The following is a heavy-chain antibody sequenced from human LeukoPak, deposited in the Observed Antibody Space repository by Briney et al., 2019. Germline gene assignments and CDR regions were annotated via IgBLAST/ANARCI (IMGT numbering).Heavy chain of an antibody. V-gene: IGHV3-30*18. D-gene: IGHD3-22*01. CDR2: ISYDGSNK. CDR3: AKDFSTHYYESSGYWPNWFDP. Sequence: PGRSLSLSCAASGFTFSSYGMHWGRQAPGKGLEWVAVISYDGSNKYYADSVKGRFTISRDNSKNTLYLQMNSLRAEDTAMYYCAKDFSTHYYESSGYWPNWFDPWGQGTLVTVSS. J-gene: IGHJ5*02. CDR1: GFTFSSYG.